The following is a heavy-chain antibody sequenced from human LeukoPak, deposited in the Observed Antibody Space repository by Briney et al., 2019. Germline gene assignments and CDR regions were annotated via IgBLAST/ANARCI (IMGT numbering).Heavy chain of an antibody. CDR3: ARQYFLILSLYYFDY. Sequence: SETLSLTCTVSGGSISSSSYYWGWIRQPPGKGLEWIGSIYYSGSTYYNPSLKSRVTISVDTSKNQFSLKLSSVTAADTAVYYCARQYFLILSLYYFDYWGQGTLVAVSS. CDR1: GGSISSSSYY. V-gene: IGHV4-39*01. CDR2: IYYSGST. J-gene: IGHJ4*02. D-gene: IGHD3-10*02.